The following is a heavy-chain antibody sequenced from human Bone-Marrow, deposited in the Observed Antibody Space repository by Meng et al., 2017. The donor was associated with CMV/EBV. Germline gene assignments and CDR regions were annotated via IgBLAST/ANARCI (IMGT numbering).Heavy chain of an antibody. D-gene: IGHD1-20*01. CDR3: ARERYNWNYHLGMDV. V-gene: IGHV4-39*07. CDR2: IYYSGST. Sequence: GSLRLSCTVSGGSISSSSYYWGWIRQPPGKGLEWIGSIYYSGSTYYNPSLKSRVTISVDTSKNQFSLKLSSVTAADTAVYYCARERYNWNYHLGMDVWGQGTTVTVSS. CDR1: GGSISSSSYY. J-gene: IGHJ6*02.